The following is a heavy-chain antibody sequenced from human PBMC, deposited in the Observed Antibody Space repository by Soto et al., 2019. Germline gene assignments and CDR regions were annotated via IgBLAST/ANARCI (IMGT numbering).Heavy chain of an antibody. J-gene: IGHJ4*02. CDR3: ANGQRGHFDVLLPY. CDR2: ITHDGNDK. V-gene: IGHV3-30*18. Sequence: QVQLVESGGGVVQPGRSLRLSCEASGFSFGTYCLHWVRQAPGKGLEWVAAITHDGNDKYYADTVKGRFTISRDNSKNTLYLQMNSMRAEDTAIYYCANGQRGHFDVLLPYWGQGSLVTVSS. CDR1: GFSFGTYC. D-gene: IGHD3-9*01.